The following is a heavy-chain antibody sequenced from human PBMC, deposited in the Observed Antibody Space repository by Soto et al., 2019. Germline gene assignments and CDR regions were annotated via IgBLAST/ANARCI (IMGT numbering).Heavy chain of an antibody. J-gene: IGHJ4*02. CDR1: GYTFTSYY. Sequence: ASVKVSCKASGYTFTSYYMHWVRQAPGQGLEWMGIINPSGGSTSYAQKFQGRVTMTRDTSTSTVYMELSSLRSEDMAVYYCARSLGQWLVLDYWGQGTLVTVSS. CDR2: INPSGGST. D-gene: IGHD6-19*01. CDR3: ARSLGQWLVLDY. V-gene: IGHV1-46*01.